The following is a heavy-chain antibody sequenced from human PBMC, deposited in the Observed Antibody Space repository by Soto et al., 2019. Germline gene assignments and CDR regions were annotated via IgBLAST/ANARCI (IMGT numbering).Heavy chain of an antibody. V-gene: IGHV3-23*01. CDR1: GFIFSNYA. Sequence: EVHLLESGGDLVHPGGSLRLSCAAYGFIFSNYAMTWVRQVPGKGLEWVSTISVTGTRTHYADSVEGRFTISRDNFKSTLFLQMNSLRAADTAIYYCAIDYSTGYADFWGQGTLVTVSS. D-gene: IGHD5-12*01. J-gene: IGHJ4*02. CDR2: ISVTGTRT. CDR3: AIDYSTGYADF.